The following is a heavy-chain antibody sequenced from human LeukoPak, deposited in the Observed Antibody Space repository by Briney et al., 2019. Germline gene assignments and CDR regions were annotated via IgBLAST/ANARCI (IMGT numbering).Heavy chain of an antibody. CDR2: IYYNGIT. J-gene: IGHJ4*02. Sequence: SETLSLACTVSGGSISSSSYHWGWIRQPPGQGLEWIGTIYYNGITYYNPSLQSRVSISVHTSTNQFSLKLTSVTVADTAVYYCARHPTTPDYWGQGTLVTVSS. CDR1: GGSISSSSYH. CDR3: ARHPTTPDY. D-gene: IGHD1-14*01. V-gene: IGHV4-39*01.